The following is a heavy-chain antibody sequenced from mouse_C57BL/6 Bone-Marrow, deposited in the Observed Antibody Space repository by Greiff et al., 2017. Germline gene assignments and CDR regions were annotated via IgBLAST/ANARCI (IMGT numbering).Heavy chain of an antibody. D-gene: IGHD2-1*01. CDR3: ARWTYGKSY. CDR2: IYPSDSET. Sequence: VQLQQPGAELVRPGSSVKLSCKASGYTFTSYWMDWVKQRPGQGLEWIGNIYPSDSETHYNQKFKDKATLTVDKSSSTAYMQLSSRTSEDSAVYYCARWTYGKSYWGQGTTLTVSS. CDR1: GYTFTSYW. J-gene: IGHJ2*01. V-gene: IGHV1-61*01.